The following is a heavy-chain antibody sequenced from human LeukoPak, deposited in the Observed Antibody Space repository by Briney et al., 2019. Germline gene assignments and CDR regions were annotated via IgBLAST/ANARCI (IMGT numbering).Heavy chain of an antibody. V-gene: IGHV3-9*01. CDR3: AKATYGDYVFGAFDI. J-gene: IGHJ3*02. CDR2: ISWNSGSI. D-gene: IGHD4-17*01. Sequence: GRSLRLSCAASGFTFDDYAMHWVRQAPGKGLEWVSGISWNSGSIGYADSVKGRFTISRDNAKNSLYLQMNSLRAEGTALYYCAKATYGDYVFGAFDIWGQGTMVTVSS. CDR1: GFTFDDYA.